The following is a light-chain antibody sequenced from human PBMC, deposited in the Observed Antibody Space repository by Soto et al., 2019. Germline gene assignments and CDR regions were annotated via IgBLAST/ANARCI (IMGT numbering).Light chain of an antibody. CDR1: SSDVGSYNL. CDR2: EGS. J-gene: IGLJ1*01. CDR3: CSYEGSSPDV. Sequence: QSVLTQPASVSGSPGQSITISCTGTSSDVGSYNLVSWYQQHPGKAPKLMIYEGSKRPSGVSNRFSGSKSGNTASLTISGLLAEDEADYYCCSYEGSSPDVCGTGTKDT. V-gene: IGLV2-23*01.